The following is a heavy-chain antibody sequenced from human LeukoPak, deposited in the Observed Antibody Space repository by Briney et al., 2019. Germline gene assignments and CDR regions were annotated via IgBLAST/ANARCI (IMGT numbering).Heavy chain of an antibody. D-gene: IGHD5-12*01. CDR3: ASSDGLPPRSDSSYDVFDY. CDR1: GGSIISGNW. J-gene: IGHJ4*02. CDR2: SYHSGRA. V-gene: IGHV4-4*02. Sequence: PSGTLSLTCAVSGGSIISGNWWSWVRQPPGKGLEWIGESYHSGRANYNPSLKSRVTISLDKSKNQFSLNLSSVTAADTALYYCASSDGLPPRSDSSYDVFDYWGQGTLVTVSS.